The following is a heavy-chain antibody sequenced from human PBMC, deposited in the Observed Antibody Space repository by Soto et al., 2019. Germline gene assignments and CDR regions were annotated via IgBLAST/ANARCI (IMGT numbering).Heavy chain of an antibody. J-gene: IGHJ4*02. D-gene: IGHD5-18*01. V-gene: IGHV1-69*02. CDR3: ASPTTSYGYSYDPFDY. Sequence: QVQLVQSGAEVKKPGSSVKVSCKASGGTFSSYTISWVRQAPGQGLEWMGRIIPILGIANYAQKFQGRATITADKSTSTAYMELSSLRSEDTAVYYCASPTTSYGYSYDPFDYWGQGTLVTVSS. CDR2: IIPILGIA. CDR1: GGTFSSYT.